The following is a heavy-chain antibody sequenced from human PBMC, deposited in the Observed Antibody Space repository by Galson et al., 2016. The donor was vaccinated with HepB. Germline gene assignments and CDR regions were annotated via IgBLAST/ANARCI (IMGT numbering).Heavy chain of an antibody. CDR2: IDPNTGGT. CDR3: ARATRGTGTRPSGYFDP. Sequence: SVKVSCKASGYFFIGDYRYWVRQAPGQGLEWMGWIDPNTGGTSYARNFQGRVHLTRDTSITTTYMELSSLRPDDTAVHYCARATRGTGTRPSGYFDPWGRGSLVTVSS. D-gene: IGHD1-7*01. J-gene: IGHJ2*01. CDR1: GYFFIGDY. V-gene: IGHV1-2*02.